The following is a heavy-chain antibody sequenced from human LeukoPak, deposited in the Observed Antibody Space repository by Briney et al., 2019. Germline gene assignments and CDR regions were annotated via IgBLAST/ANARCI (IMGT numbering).Heavy chain of an antibody. CDR2: ISSSGSTI. D-gene: IGHD4-17*01. J-gene: IGHJ5*02. V-gene: IGHV3-48*04. CDR1: GFTFSSYS. Sequence: PGGSLRLSCAASGFTFSSYSMNWVRQAPGKGLEWVSYISSSGSTIYYADSVKGRFTISRDNAKNSLYLQMNSLRAEDTAVYYCARDSAPYGDIYNWFDPWGQGTLVTVSS. CDR3: ARDSAPYGDIYNWFDP.